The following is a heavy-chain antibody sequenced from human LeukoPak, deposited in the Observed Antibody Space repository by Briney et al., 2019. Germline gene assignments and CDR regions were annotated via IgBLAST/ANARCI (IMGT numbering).Heavy chain of an antibody. D-gene: IGHD3-10*01. Sequence: SETLSLTCVVSGVSITNGYWWYWVRQTPGKGLEWIGEIYHNGRTKYNPSLKSRVTISVDTSKNQFSLKLSSVTAADTAVYYCARTRYYYNSRSYGAPYYFDYWGQGTLVTVSS. CDR1: GVSITNGYW. J-gene: IGHJ4*02. CDR2: IYHNGRT. CDR3: ARTRYYYNSRSYGAPYYFDY. V-gene: IGHV4-4*02.